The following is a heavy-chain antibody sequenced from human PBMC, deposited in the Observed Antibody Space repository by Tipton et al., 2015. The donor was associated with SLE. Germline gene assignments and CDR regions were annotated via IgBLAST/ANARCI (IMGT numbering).Heavy chain of an antibody. Sequence: SLRLSCAASGFTFSNYAMHWVRQAPGKGLEWVAVISYDGSNKYYADSVKGRFTISRDNSKNTLCLQMNSLRAEDTAVYYCARGRSVVGATTAAYWGQGTQVTVSS. CDR1: GFTFSNYA. D-gene: IGHD1-26*01. V-gene: IGHV3-30*04. CDR2: ISYDGSNK. J-gene: IGHJ4*02. CDR3: ARGRSVVGATTAAY.